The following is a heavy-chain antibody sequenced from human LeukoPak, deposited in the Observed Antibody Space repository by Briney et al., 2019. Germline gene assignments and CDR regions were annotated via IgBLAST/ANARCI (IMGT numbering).Heavy chain of an antibody. CDR1: GFTFSNYG. D-gene: IGHD2-15*01. V-gene: IGHV3-30*03. Sequence: PGRSLRLSCAVSGFTFSNYGVYWVRQAPGKGLEWVALLSSGGINKHYADSVKGRFIISRDNSMNTLYLQMNSLRVEDTAVYYCARDHAGSGRAFDNWGQGTLVTVSS. J-gene: IGHJ4*02. CDR3: ARDHAGSGRAFDN. CDR2: LSSGGINK.